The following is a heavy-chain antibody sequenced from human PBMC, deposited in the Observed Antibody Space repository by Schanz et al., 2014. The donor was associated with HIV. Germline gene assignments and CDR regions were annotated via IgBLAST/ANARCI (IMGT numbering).Heavy chain of an antibody. J-gene: IGHJ2*01. CDR2: VGYGGDNT. V-gene: IGHV3-23*04. CDR1: GFTFSSYA. Sequence: EVQLVESGGGLVQPGGSLRLSCAASGFTFSSYAMSWVRLAPGKGLGWASTVGYGGDNTYSADPGKDRFTISRDNSKNTLYLQMNSLRAEDTAVYYCALSRPSGYGGSWYFDLWGRGTLVAVSS. CDR3: ALSRPSGYGGSWYFDL. D-gene: IGHD2-15*01.